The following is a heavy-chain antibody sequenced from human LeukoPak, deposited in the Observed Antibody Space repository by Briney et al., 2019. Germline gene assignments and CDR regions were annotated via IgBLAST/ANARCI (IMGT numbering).Heavy chain of an antibody. CDR1: GESISSHY. CDR2: IYYSGST. CDR3: ARDPNRGWFDP. D-gene: IGHD3-10*01. V-gene: IGHV4-59*11. Sequence: SETLSLTCNVSGESISSHYWSWTRQSPGKGLEWIGYIYYSGSTNYNPSLKSRVTISVDTSKNQFSLKLSSVTAADTAVYYCARDPNRGWFDPWGQGTLVTVSS. J-gene: IGHJ5*02.